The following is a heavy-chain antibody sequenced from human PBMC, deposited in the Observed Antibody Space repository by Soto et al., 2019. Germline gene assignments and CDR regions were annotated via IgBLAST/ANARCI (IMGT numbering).Heavy chain of an antibody. D-gene: IGHD2-15*01. CDR1: GGSISSSNW. V-gene: IGHV4-4*02. J-gene: IGHJ5*02. CDR2: IYHRGST. Sequence: QVQLQESGPGLVKPSGTLSLTCAVSGGSISSSNWWSWVRQPPGKGLEWIGEIYHRGSTNYNPSLKSRVTISVDKSKNQFSLKLSSVTAADTAVYYCARERQGYCSGGSCYSGTGNWFDPWGQGTLVTVSS. CDR3: ARERQGYCSGGSCYSGTGNWFDP.